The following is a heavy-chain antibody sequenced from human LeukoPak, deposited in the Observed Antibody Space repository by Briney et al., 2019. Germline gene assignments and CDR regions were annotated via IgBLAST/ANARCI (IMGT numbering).Heavy chain of an antibody. J-gene: IGHJ5*02. D-gene: IGHD1-26*01. Sequence: SETLSLTCTVSGGSISSSGYYWGWIRQPPGKGLEWIASIYYSGSTYYNPSLKSRVTISVDTSKNQLSLKLSSLTAADTAVYYCARHGYSGSYYGLSWFDPWGQGTLVTVSS. CDR1: GGSISSSGYY. CDR2: IYYSGST. CDR3: ARHGYSGSYYGLSWFDP. V-gene: IGHV4-39*01.